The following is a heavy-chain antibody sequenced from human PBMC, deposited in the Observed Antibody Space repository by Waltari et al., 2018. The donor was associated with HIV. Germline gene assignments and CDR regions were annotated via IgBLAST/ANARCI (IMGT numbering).Heavy chain of an antibody. J-gene: IGHJ6*02. D-gene: IGHD5-18*01. CDR3: AKGVTQVYYYGMDV. Sequence: VQLVESGGGLVQPGRSLRLSCAAYGFTFDYSAMHWVRQAPGKGLEWVSCISCNSGTIAYADSVKGRFTISRDNAKNSLYLQMNSLRAEDTALYYCAKGVTQVYYYGMDVWGQGTTVTVSS. CDR1: GFTFDYSA. V-gene: IGHV3-9*01. CDR2: ISCNSGTI.